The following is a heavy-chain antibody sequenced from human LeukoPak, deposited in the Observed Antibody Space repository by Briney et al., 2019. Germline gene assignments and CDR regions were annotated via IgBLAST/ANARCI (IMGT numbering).Heavy chain of an antibody. CDR1: GFAFTDYW. V-gene: IGHV3-7*04. CDR3: ARSTSAFDSPFDL. Sequence: GGSLRLSCAASGFAFTDYWMSWVRQAPGKGLEWVANIKEDGSEKYYVDSVKGRFTISRDNAKNSLYLQMSSLRAEDTAVYYCARSTSAFDSPFDLWGQGTLVTVSS. D-gene: IGHD5-12*01. CDR2: IKEDGSEK. J-gene: IGHJ4*02.